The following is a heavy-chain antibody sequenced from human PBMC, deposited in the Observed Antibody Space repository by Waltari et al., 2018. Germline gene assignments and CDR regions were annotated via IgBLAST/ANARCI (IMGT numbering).Heavy chain of an antibody. CDR2: IKPDGSER. CDR1: GFTFSIAW. J-gene: IGHJ6*02. Sequence: EVQLVESGGGLVQPGGSLRLSCAASGFTFSIAWMDWVRQAPGKGLEWVANIKPDGSERYSVDSVKGRFTISRDNAKNSVYLQMNSLRAEDTAVYYCSRSLDAWGQGTTVTVSS. V-gene: IGHV3-7*03. CDR3: SRSLDA.